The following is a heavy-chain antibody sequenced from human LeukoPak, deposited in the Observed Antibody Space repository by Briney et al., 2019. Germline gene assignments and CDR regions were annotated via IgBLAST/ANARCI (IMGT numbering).Heavy chain of an antibody. CDR1: GGSFTGYY. CDR2: INNSGST. Sequence: SETLSLTCAVYGGSFTGYYWSWIRQPPGKGLEWIGEINNSGSTNYNPSLKSRVTISVDTSKSQCPLKLSSVTAEDAGVYYGAGVVVAAAMDAFDIWGQGTRVTVSS. V-gene: IGHV4-34*01. J-gene: IGHJ3*02. D-gene: IGHD2-2*01. CDR3: AGVVVAAAMDAFDI.